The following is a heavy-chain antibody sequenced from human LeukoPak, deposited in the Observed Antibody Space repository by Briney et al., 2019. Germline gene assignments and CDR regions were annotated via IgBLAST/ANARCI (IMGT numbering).Heavy chain of an antibody. CDR1: GFTFSSYG. J-gene: IGHJ3*02. D-gene: IGHD4-17*01. Sequence: GGSLRLSCAASGFTFSSYGMHWVRQAPGKGLEWVAFIRYDGSNKYYADSVKGRFTISRDNSKNTLYLQMNSLRAEDTAVYYCAKDLTTVTTQQIWGQGTMVTVSS. CDR2: IRYDGSNK. V-gene: IGHV3-30*02. CDR3: AKDLTTVTTQQI.